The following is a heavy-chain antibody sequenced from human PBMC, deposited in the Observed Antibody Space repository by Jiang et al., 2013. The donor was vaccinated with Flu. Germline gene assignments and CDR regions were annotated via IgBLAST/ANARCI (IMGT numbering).Heavy chain of an antibody. CDR3: ARLFISPNRFDP. J-gene: IGHJ5*02. Sequence: GSGLVKPSQTLSLTCTVSGVSISSSDYYWSWTRQPPGKGLEWIGYIYFSGSTFYNPSLKSRISISIDTSRNQFSLTLSSVTAADSAVYYCARLFISPNRFDPWGQGAPVDRLL. CDR1: GVSISSSDYY. D-gene: IGHD2/OR15-2a*01. CDR2: IYFSGST. V-gene: IGHV4-30-4*01.